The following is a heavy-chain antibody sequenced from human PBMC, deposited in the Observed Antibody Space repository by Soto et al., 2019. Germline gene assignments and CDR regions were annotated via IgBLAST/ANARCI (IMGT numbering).Heavy chain of an antibody. Sequence: QVQLQESGPGLVKPSQTLSLTCTVSGGSVTSGDYYWSWIRQPPGKGLEWIGYIYYSGNTYYNPSLKRRVTISVDMSKNRCSLKLSSVTAADTAVYYCARVAIAAAGTAWVDYWGQGTLVTVSS. CDR3: ARVAIAAAGTAWVDY. V-gene: IGHV4-30-4*01. J-gene: IGHJ4*02. CDR2: IYYSGNT. CDR1: GGSVTSGDYY. D-gene: IGHD6-13*01.